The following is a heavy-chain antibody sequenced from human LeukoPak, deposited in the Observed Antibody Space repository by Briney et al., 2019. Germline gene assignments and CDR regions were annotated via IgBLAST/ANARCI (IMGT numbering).Heavy chain of an antibody. J-gene: IGHJ4*02. Sequence: GGSLRLSCAASGFTFSSYEMNWVRQAPGKGLEWVSYISSSGSTIYYADSVKGRFTISRDNAKNSLYLQMNSLRAEDTAVYYCARAEDSSGYYNYYFDYWGQGTLVTVSS. CDR2: ISSSGSTI. V-gene: IGHV3-48*03. CDR3: ARAEDSSGYYNYYFDY. D-gene: IGHD3-22*01. CDR1: GFTFSSYE.